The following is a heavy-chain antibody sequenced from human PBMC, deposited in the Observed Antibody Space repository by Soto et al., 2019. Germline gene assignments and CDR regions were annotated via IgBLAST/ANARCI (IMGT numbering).Heavy chain of an antibody. Sequence: LTCTVSGASISGFYWSWIRKSAGKGLEWIGRIYATGTTDYNPSLKSRVMMSVDTSKKQFSLKLRSVTAADTAVYYCVRDGTKTLRDWFDPWGEVISVPVSS. V-gene: IGHV4-4*07. J-gene: IGHJ5*02. D-gene: IGHD1-1*01. CDR2: IYATGTT. CDR3: VRDGTKTLRDWFDP. CDR1: GASISGFY.